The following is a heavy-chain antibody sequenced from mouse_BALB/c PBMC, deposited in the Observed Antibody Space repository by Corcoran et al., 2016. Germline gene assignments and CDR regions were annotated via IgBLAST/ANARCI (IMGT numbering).Heavy chain of an antibody. D-gene: IGHD1-3*01. CDR1: GFNIKDYY. CDR2: IDPENGNT. Sequence: EVQLQQSGAELVRPGALVKLSCKASGFNIKDYYMHWVKQRPEQGLEWIGWIDPENGNTIYDPKFQGKASITADTSSNTAYLQLSSLTSEDTAVYYCARLKWFAYWGQGTLVTVSA. J-gene: IGHJ3*01. CDR3: ARLKWFAY. V-gene: IGHV14-1*02.